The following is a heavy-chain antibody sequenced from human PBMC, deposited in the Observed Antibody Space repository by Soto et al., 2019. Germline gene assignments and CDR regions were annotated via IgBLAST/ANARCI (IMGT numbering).Heavy chain of an antibody. D-gene: IGHD3-16*01. CDR2: TCYWATWCT. CDR1: GEIVSTTSAV. Sequence: SQTLSLACAISGEIVSTTSAVWNLIRHSPSRGLYWLWRTCYWATWCTACAPSGAGRSTSSVDTADNLFSRHLVSVTREDAAVYYCARGFRRFGFNSWGQGTLVTVSS. CDR3: ARGFRRFGFNS. V-gene: IGHV6-1*01. J-gene: IGHJ4*02.